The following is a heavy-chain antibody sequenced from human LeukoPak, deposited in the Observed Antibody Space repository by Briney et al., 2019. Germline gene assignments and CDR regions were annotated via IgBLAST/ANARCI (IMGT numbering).Heavy chain of an antibody. D-gene: IGHD6-19*01. CDR2: IKQDGSEK. CDR1: GFTFSSYW. V-gene: IGHV3-7*01. Sequence: GGSLRLSCAASGFTFSSYWMRWLRQDPGKGLEWVANIKQDGSEKYYVDSVKGRFTISRDNAKNSLYLQMNSLRAEDTAVYYCARGQWLVGKSAFDIWGQGTMDTVSS. CDR3: ARGQWLVGKSAFDI. J-gene: IGHJ3*02.